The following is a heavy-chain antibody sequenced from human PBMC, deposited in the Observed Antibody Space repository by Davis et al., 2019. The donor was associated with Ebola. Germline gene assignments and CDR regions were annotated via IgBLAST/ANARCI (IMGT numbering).Heavy chain of an antibody. CDR1: GYTFTSYA. V-gene: IGHV1-3*01. Sequence: ASVKVSCKASGYTFTSYAMHWVRQAPGQRLEWMGWINAGNGNTKYSQKFQGRVTITRDTSASTAYMELSSLRSEDTAVYYCARDSLPLYSSMLYYYGMDVWGQGTTVTVSS. D-gene: IGHD6-13*01. J-gene: IGHJ6*02. CDR2: INAGNGNT. CDR3: ARDSLPLYSSMLYYYGMDV.